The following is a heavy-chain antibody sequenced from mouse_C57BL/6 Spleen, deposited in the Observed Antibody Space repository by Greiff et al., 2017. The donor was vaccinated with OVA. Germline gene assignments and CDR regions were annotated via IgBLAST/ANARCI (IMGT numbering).Heavy chain of an antibody. CDR2: IDPSDSET. Sequence: VQLKQPGAELVRPGSSVKLSCKASGYTFTSYWMHWVKQRPIQGLEWIGNIDPSDSETHYNQKFKDKATLTVDKSSSTAYMQLSSLTSEDSAVYYCAKEAVVATDYAMDYWGQGTSVTVSS. CDR3: AKEAVVATDYAMDY. J-gene: IGHJ4*01. CDR1: GYTFTSYW. D-gene: IGHD1-1*01. V-gene: IGHV1-52*01.